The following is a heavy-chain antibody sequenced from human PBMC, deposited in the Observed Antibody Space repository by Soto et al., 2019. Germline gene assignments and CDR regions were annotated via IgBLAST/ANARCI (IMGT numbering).Heavy chain of an antibody. Sequence: QVQLVQSGTEVKKPGASVKVSCKASGYTFTSYGIHWVRQAPGQRLEWMGWINAANGDTKYSPKFQGRVTITRDTSASTGSMVLSSLRSEDTGVYYCVRRHVSAAGIDWFDPWGQGTLVTVSS. V-gene: IGHV1-3*01. CDR1: GYTFTSYG. J-gene: IGHJ5*02. CDR3: VRRHVSAAGIDWFDP. D-gene: IGHD6-13*01. CDR2: INAANGDT.